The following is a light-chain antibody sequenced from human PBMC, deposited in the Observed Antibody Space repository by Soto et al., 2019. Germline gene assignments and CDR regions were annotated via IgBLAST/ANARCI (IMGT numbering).Light chain of an antibody. CDR2: GDS. V-gene: IGLV1-40*01. CDR1: SSNVGAGYD. CDR3: QSYDSSLSGVV. Sequence: QLVLTQPPSVSGAPGQRVTIACTGRSSNVGAGYDVHWYQQLPGTAPKLLMYGDSNRPSGVPDRFSGSKSGTSASLAITGLQAEDEAEYYCQSYDSSLSGVVFGGGTKLTVL. J-gene: IGLJ2*01.